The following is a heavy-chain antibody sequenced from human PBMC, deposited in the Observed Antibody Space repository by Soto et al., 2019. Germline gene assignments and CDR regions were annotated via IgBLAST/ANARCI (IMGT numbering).Heavy chain of an antibody. CDR1: GGTFSSYA. CDR2: IIPIFGTA. Sequence: QVQLVQSGAEVKKPGSSVKVSCKASGGTFSSYAISWVRQAPGQGLEWMGGIIPIFGTANYAQKFQGRVTITADKSTSTAYMELSSLRSEDTAVYYCARHGHPYGCELGGMPDFDIWGQGTMVTVSS. CDR3: ARHGHPYGCELGGMPDFDI. D-gene: IGHD1-26*01. V-gene: IGHV1-69*06. J-gene: IGHJ3*02.